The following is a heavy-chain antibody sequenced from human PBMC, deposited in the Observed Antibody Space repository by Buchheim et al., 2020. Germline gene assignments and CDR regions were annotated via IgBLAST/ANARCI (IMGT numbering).Heavy chain of an antibody. Sequence: QVQLQESGPGLVKPSGTLSLTCVVSGDSISSSIWWNWVRQPPGKGLEWIGEIYHSGSTNYNPSLKRRVTIPLDKSRNQFSLNLNSVTAADTAVYYCARGSKHSSSVVFDYWGQGTL. CDR3: ARGSKHSSSVVFDY. CDR1: GDSISSSIW. J-gene: IGHJ4*02. D-gene: IGHD6-6*01. V-gene: IGHV4-4*02. CDR2: IYHSGST.